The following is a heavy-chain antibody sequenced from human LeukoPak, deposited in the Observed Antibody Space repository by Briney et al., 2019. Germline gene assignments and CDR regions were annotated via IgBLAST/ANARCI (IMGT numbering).Heavy chain of an antibody. J-gene: IGHJ4*02. CDR1: GFTFSSYG. CDR2: INSDGKTT. Sequence: GGSLRLSCAASGFTFSSYGMHWVRQAPGKGLVWVSRINSDGKTTNYADSVKGRFTISRDNAKNTLYLQMNSLRAEDTAVYYCARDITLTRGGRSDYWGQGTLVTVSA. D-gene: IGHD3-10*01. V-gene: IGHV3-74*01. CDR3: ARDITLTRGGRSDY.